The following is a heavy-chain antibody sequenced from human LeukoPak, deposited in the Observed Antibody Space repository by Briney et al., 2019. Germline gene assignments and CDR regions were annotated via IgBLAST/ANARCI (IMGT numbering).Heavy chain of an antibody. J-gene: IGHJ4*02. D-gene: IGHD2-15*01. CDR1: GFTFNSYD. CDR2: ISGSGDTT. Sequence: GSLRLSCAASGFTFNSYDMSWVRQTPGKGLQWVSSISGSGDTTFYADSVKGRFTISRDTSKNTLSLQMNSLRVEDTALYYCAKGLGASCYSPSDSWGRGTLVTVSS. V-gene: IGHV3-23*01. CDR3: AKGLGASCYSPSDS.